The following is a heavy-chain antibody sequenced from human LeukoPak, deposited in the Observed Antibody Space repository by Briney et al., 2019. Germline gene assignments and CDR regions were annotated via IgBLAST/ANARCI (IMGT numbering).Heavy chain of an antibody. Sequence: EASVKASCKASGYTFTNYDINWVRQATGQGLEWMGWMDPNSGNTGYAQKFQGRVTMTRNTSISTAYMELSSLRSEDTAVYYCARDADTAMVRNYYYYGMDVWGQGTTVTVSS. V-gene: IGHV1-8*01. D-gene: IGHD5-18*01. CDR3: ARDADTAMVRNYYYYGMDV. CDR1: GYTFTNYD. CDR2: MDPNSGNT. J-gene: IGHJ6*02.